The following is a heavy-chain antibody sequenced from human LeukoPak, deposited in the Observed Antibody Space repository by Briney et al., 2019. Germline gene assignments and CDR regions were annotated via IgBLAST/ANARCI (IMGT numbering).Heavy chain of an antibody. CDR2: INSDGSGR. J-gene: IGHJ6*02. Sequence: PGGSLRLSCAASEFTLTSHWMHWVRQAPGQGLVWVSRINSDGSGRSHADFVKGRFTISRDIAKNSLYLQMNSLRAEDTAVHYCARGRYYDMDVWGQGTTVTVSS. CDR1: EFTLTSHW. CDR3: ARGRYYDMDV. V-gene: IGHV3-74*01. D-gene: IGHD1-14*01.